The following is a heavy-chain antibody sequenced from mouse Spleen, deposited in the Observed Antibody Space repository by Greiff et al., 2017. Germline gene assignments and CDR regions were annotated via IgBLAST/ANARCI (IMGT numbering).Heavy chain of an antibody. CDR3: ARQGYDYDGDLRWYFDV. D-gene: IGHD2-4*01. Sequence: EVHLVESGGGLVKPGGSLKLSCAASGFTFSSYAMSWVRQTPEKRLEWVATISGGGSYTYYPDSVKGRFTISRDNAKNNLYLQMSSLRSEDTALYYCARQGYDYDGDLRWYFDVWGAGTTVTVSS. V-gene: IGHV5-9-2*01. CDR1: GFTFSSYA. J-gene: IGHJ1*01. CDR2: ISGGGSYT.